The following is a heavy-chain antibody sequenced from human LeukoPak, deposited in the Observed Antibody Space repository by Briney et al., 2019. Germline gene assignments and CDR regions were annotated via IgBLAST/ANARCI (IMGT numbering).Heavy chain of an antibody. J-gene: IGHJ6*04. CDR3: ARDAPGSAEMDV. CDR1: GYTFTGYY. CDR2: INPNSGGT. Sequence: GASVKVSCKASGYTFTGYYMHWGGRPLGQGLEWRGWINPNSGGTNYAQKFQGRVTMTRDTSISTAYMELSRLRSDDTAVYYCARDAPGSAEMDVWGKGTTVTVSS. D-gene: IGHD6-25*01. V-gene: IGHV1-2*02.